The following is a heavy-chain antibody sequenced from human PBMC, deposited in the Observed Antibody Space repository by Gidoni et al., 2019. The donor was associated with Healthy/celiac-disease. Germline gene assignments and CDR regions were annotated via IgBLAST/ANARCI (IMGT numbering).Heavy chain of an antibody. CDR3: ATIGIVATIKGPFGY. V-gene: IGHV3-23*01. Sequence: EVQLLESGGALVQPGGSLRLSCAASGFTFSSYAMRWVRQAPGKGLAWVSAISGSGGSTYYADSVKGRFTISRDNSKNTLYLQMNSLRAEDTAVYYCATIGIVATIKGPFGYWGQGTLVTVSS. CDR1: GFTFSSYA. CDR2: ISGSGGST. D-gene: IGHD5-12*01. J-gene: IGHJ4*02.